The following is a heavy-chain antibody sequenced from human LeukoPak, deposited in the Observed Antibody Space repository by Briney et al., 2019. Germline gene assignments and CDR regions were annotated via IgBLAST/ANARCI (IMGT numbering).Heavy chain of an antibody. J-gene: IGHJ4*02. V-gene: IGHV4-59*01. CDR2: IYYSGST. CDR3: ARATGYYFTRGFDY. Sequence: SETLSLTCTVSGGPISSYYWSWIRQPPGKGLEWIGYIYYSGSTNYNPSLKSRVTISVDTSKNQFSLKLSSVTAADTAVYYCARATGYYFTRGFDYWGQGTLVTVSS. CDR1: GGPISSYY. D-gene: IGHD3-9*01.